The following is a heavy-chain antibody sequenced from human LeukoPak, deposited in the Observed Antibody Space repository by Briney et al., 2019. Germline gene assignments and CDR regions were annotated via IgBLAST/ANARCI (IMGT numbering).Heavy chain of an antibody. CDR1: GFTFSAYS. CDR3: ARLQGPYEQWLPFDY. CDR2: ISGSGENI. V-gene: IGHV3-23*01. J-gene: IGHJ4*02. D-gene: IGHD5-18*01. Sequence: PGGSLRLSCAASGFTFSAYSMTWVRQAPGKGPEWVPTISGSGENIYFADSMKGRFTISRDNSKNSLSLQLNSLRAEDTAIYYCARLQGPYEQWLPFDYWGQGTLVTVSS.